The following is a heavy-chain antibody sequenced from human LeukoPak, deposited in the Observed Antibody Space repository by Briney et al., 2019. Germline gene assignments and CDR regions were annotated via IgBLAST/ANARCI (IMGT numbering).Heavy chain of an antibody. D-gene: IGHD3-10*01. V-gene: IGHV3-48*01. Sequence: GGSLRLSCAASGFTFSNYNMNWVRQAPGKGLEWISYVSSISNTIYYADSVKGRFTISTDSAKNSLYLQMNSLRAEDTAVYYCARDGRFGLPHDYWGQGTLVTVSS. CDR2: VSSISNTI. CDR3: ARDGRFGLPHDY. CDR1: GFTFSNYN. J-gene: IGHJ4*02.